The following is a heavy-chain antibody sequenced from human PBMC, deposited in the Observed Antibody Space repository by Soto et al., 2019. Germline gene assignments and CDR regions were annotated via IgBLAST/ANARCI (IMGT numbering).Heavy chain of an antibody. CDR3: ARRLPHDYGFDY. V-gene: IGHV3-23*01. Sequence: GGSLRLSCAASGFTFGNYAMSWARQAPRKGLEWVSTLSGRGGSTFYADSVKGRFTISRDNSKNTLYLQLNSLRAEDTAIYYCARRLPHDYGFDYWGHGTLVTVSS. J-gene: IGHJ4*01. CDR1: GFTFGNYA. CDR2: LSGRGGST. D-gene: IGHD4-17*01.